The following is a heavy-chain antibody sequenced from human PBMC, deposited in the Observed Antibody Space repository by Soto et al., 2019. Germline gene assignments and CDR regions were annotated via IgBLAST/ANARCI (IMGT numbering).Heavy chain of an antibody. Sequence: GGSLRLSCAASGFTFSSYWMNWVRQAPGKGLEWVANIKQDGSDKYYEDSVTGRFTISRDNAKNSLFLQMNSLRAEDTAVYYCARNLGYCSGGKCYTALDYWGQGT. CDR1: GFTFSSYW. CDR3: ARNLGYCSGGKCYTALDY. J-gene: IGHJ4*02. CDR2: IKQDGSDK. V-gene: IGHV3-7*04. D-gene: IGHD2-15*01.